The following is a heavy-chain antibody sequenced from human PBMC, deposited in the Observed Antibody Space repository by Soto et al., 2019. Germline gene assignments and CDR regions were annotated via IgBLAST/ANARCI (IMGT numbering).Heavy chain of an antibody. Sequence: GGSLRLSCAASGFTFSSYWMSWVRQAPGKGLEWVANIKQDGSEKYYVDSVKGRFTISRDNAKNSLYLQMNSLRAEDTAVYYCARTPRGMAASHAFDIWGQGTMVTVSS. D-gene: IGHD3-16*01. J-gene: IGHJ3*02. CDR2: IKQDGSEK. CDR1: GFTFSSYW. V-gene: IGHV3-7*05. CDR3: ARTPRGMAASHAFDI.